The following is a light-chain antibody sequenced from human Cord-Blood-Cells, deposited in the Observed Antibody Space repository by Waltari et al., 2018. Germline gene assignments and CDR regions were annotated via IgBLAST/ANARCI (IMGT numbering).Light chain of an antibody. CDR2: EGS. CDR3: CSYAGSSTPYV. V-gene: IGLV2-23*01. CDR1: SSDVGSYNL. J-gene: IGLJ1*01. Sequence: QSALTQPASVSGSPGQSITISCTGTSSDVGSYNLVAWYQQHPGKAPKLMIYEGSNRPSGVSNRFSGSKSGNTASLTISGLQAEDEADYYCCSYAGSSTPYVFGTGTKVTVL.